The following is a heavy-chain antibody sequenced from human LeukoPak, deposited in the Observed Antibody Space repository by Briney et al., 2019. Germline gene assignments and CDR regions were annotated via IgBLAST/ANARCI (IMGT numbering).Heavy chain of an antibody. CDR1: GFAFSDYA. D-gene: IGHD4-17*01. J-gene: IGHJ4*02. CDR3: AKDKRGGSDYVYFDY. CDR2: ISGGGDYT. Sequence: GGSLTLSCAASGFAFSDYAVSWVRQAPGKGLEWVSTISGGGDYTRYAESVQGRFTVSRDKSKSAVYLQMTSLSVEDTAVYYCAKDKRGGSDYVYFDYWGQRTLVTVSS. V-gene: IGHV3-23*01.